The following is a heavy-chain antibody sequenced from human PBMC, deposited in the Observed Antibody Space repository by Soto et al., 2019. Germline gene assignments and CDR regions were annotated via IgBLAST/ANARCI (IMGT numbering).Heavy chain of an antibody. CDR2: ITATGTNI. CDR3: ARPYSGSYSFDY. Sequence: PGGSLRLSCAASGFPFSSYTMNSVRQAPGKGLEWVSSITATGTNIYYADSLKGRFTISRDNAKNSLYLHMNSLRAEDTAVYFCARPYSGSYSFDYWGQGTLVTVSS. CDR1: GFPFSSYT. D-gene: IGHD1-26*01. V-gene: IGHV3-21*01. J-gene: IGHJ4*02.